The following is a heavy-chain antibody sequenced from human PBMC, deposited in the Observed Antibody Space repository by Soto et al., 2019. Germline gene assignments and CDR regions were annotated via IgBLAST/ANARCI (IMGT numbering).Heavy chain of an antibody. CDR3: STSVYCSTTRCYYYYGLDV. V-gene: IGHV1-69*01. Sequence: QVQLVQSGAEVKKPGSSVKVSCKVSGGTFSSHSINWVRQAPGHGPAWMGGIIPIFGTENYAQKFQGRVTITADESTSTAYMELSSLTSEDTALYYCSTSVYCSTTRCYYYYGLDVWGQGTTVIVSS. CDR2: IIPIFGTE. D-gene: IGHD2-2*01. J-gene: IGHJ6*02. CDR1: GGTFSSHS.